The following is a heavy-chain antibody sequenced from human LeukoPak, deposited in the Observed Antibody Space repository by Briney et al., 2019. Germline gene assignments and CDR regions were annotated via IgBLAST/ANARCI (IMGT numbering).Heavy chain of an antibody. D-gene: IGHD1-1*01. CDR3: AASWTEVY. CDR2: ISWNSGSI. Sequence: GGSLRLSCVASGLKFDDYAMQWVRQAPGKGLEWVSGISWNSGSIAYADSVRGRFTISRDNAKNSLYLQMNSLRPEDTAFYYCAASWTEVYWGQGTTVTVSS. V-gene: IGHV3-9*01. J-gene: IGHJ6*02. CDR1: GLKFDDYA.